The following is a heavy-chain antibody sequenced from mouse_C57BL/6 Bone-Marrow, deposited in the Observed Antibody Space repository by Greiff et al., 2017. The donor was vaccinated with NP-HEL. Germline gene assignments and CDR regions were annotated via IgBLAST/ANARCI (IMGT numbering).Heavy chain of an antibody. CDR2: ISAGGSYT. CDR1: GFTFSTYA. Sequence: EVQLVESGGGLVKPGGSLKLSCAASGFTFSTYAMSWVRQTPEKRLEWVATISAGGSYTYYPDNVKGRFTISRDNAKNNLYLQLSQLKSEDTAMYYCARGGYDGPYYAMDYWGQGTSVTVSS. V-gene: IGHV5-4*01. CDR3: ARGGYDGPYYAMDY. J-gene: IGHJ4*01. D-gene: IGHD2-2*01.